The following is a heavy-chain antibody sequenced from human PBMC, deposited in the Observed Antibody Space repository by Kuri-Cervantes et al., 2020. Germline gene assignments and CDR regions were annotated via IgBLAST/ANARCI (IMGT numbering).Heavy chain of an antibody. CDR1: GFTFSSYD. CDR3: ARDVGSGSYYIAYYYYGMDV. Sequence: GGSLRLSCAASGFTFSSYDMHWVRQATGKGLEWVSAIGTAGDTYYPGSVKGRFTISRDNAKNSLYLQMNSLRAEDTAVYYCARDVGSGSYYIAYYYYGMDVWGQGTTVTVSS. V-gene: IGHV3-13*01. CDR2: IGTAGDT. D-gene: IGHD3-10*01. J-gene: IGHJ6*02.